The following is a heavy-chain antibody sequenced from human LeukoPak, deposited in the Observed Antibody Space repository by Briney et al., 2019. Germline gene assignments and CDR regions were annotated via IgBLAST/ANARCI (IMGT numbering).Heavy chain of an antibody. J-gene: IGHJ4*02. Sequence: SETLSLTCAIYSGSFSGHYWSWIRQPPGKGLEWIGEINHSGSTNYNLSLKSRVTISVDTSKNQFSLKLKSVTAADTAVYYCARLTVGALDYWGQGTLVTVSS. V-gene: IGHV4-34*01. CDR1: SGSFSGHY. D-gene: IGHD1-26*01. CDR3: ARLTVGALDY. CDR2: INHSGST.